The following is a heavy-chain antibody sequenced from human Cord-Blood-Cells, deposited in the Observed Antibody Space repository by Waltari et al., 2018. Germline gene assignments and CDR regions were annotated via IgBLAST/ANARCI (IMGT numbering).Heavy chain of an antibody. V-gene: IGHV4-34*01. CDR1: GGSLSGYY. D-gene: IGHD2-2*01. CDR3: ARGHGELLSSTSCFDY. Sequence: QVQLQQWSAGLLKPSETLSPTCAVYGGSLSGYYWSWIRQPPGKGLEGIGEINHSGRTNYSPALKSRVTRSVDTAKNQFSLKLSSVTAADTAVYYCARGHGELLSSTSCFDYWGQGTLVTVSS. J-gene: IGHJ4*02. CDR2: INHSGRT.